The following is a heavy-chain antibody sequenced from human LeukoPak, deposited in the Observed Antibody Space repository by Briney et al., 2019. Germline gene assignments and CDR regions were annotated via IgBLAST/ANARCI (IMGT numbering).Heavy chain of an antibody. CDR3: ARERSCILDVCHGDLDY. CDR2: ISGSGGST. D-gene: IGHD2-8*01. Sequence: PGGSLRLSCAASGFIFNSYAMSWVRQAPGKGLEWVSTISGSGGSTYYADSVKGRFTISRDNSKNTVYLQMNSLRAEDTAVYYCARERSCILDVCHGDLDYWGQGTLVTVSS. J-gene: IGHJ4*02. V-gene: IGHV3-23*01. CDR1: GFIFNSYA.